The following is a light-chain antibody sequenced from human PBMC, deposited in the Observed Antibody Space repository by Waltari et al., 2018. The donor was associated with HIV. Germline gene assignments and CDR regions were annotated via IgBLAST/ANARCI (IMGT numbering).Light chain of an antibody. CDR3: AAWDDSLNGWV. CDR2: SNN. J-gene: IGLJ3*02. Sequence: SVLTPPSSASGTPWQSVALSCSGRRSNIQSNPGHCYQQLPAPAPKLLVYSNNQRPSGVPDRISGSKSGTSASLAISGLQSEDEADYYCAAWDDSLNGWVFGGGTKLTVL. V-gene: IGLV1-44*01. CDR1: RSNIQSNP.